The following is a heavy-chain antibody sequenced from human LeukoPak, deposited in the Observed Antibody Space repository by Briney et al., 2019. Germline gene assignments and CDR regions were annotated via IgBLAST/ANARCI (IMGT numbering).Heavy chain of an antibody. V-gene: IGHV3-23*01. CDR3: AKVGNQYYYDSSGYWLGRNAFDI. CDR1: GFTFSSYA. Sequence: PGGSLRLSCAASGFTFSSYAMSWVRQAPGKGLEWVSAISGSGGSTYYADSVKGRFTISRDNSKNTLYLQMNSLRAEDTAVYYCAKVGNQYYYDSSGYWLGRNAFDIWGQGTMVTVSS. CDR2: ISGSGGST. D-gene: IGHD3-22*01. J-gene: IGHJ3*02.